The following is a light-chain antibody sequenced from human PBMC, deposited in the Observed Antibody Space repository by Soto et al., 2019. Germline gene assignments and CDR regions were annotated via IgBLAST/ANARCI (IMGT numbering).Light chain of an antibody. Sequence: EIVLTHSPGTLSLSPGERATLSFSASQSVSSNYLAWYQQKPGQAPRLLIYGASSRATGIPDRFSGSGSGTDFTLTISGLEPEDLAVYYCQQYGSSPITFGQGTRLEI. CDR1: QSVSSNY. CDR2: GAS. V-gene: IGKV3-20*01. J-gene: IGKJ5*01. CDR3: QQYGSSPIT.